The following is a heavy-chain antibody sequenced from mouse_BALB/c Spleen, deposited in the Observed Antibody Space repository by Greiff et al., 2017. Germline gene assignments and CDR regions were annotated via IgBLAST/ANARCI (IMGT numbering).Heavy chain of an antibody. J-gene: IGHJ3*01. V-gene: IGHV3-2*02. CDR3: ARRDYGLAY. CDR1: GYSITSDYA. CDR2: ISYSGST. Sequence: DVKLQESGPGLVKPSQSLSLTCTVTGYSITSDYAWNWIRQFPGNKLEWMGYISYSGSTSYNPSLKSRISITRDTSKNQFFLQLNSVTTEDTATYYCARRDYGLAYWGQGTLVTVSA. D-gene: IGHD1-2*01.